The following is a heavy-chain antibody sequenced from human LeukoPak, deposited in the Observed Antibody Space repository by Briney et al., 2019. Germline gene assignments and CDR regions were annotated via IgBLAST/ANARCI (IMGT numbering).Heavy chain of an antibody. D-gene: IGHD2-2*01. CDR1: GYTFTTYY. CDR2: IIPIFGTA. J-gene: IGHJ3*02. CDR3: ARVPYCSSTSCQRGTNAFDI. V-gene: IGHV1-69*05. Sequence: ASVKVSCKASGYTFTTYYIHWVRQAPGQGLEWMGRIIPIFGTANYAQKFQGRVTITTDESTSTAYMELSSLRSEDTAVYYCARVPYCSSTSCQRGTNAFDIWGQGTMVTVSS.